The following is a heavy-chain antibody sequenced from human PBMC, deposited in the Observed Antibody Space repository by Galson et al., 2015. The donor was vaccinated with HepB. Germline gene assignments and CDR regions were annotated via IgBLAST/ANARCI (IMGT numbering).Heavy chain of an antibody. CDR1: GFTFSSYS. CDR2: ISSSSSYI. V-gene: IGHV3-21*01. CDR3: ARDYYDSSGYYLHAFDI. J-gene: IGHJ3*02. Sequence: SLRLSCAASGFTFSSYSMNWVRQAPGKGLEWVSSISSSSSYIYYADSVKGRFTISRDNAKNSLYLQMNSLRAEDTAAYYCARDYYDSSGYYLHAFDIWGQGTMVTVSS. D-gene: IGHD3-22*01.